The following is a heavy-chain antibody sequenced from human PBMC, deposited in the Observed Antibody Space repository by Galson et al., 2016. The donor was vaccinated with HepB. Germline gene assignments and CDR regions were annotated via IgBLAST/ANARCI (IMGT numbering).Heavy chain of an antibody. CDR1: GGSFSRFY. CDR3: SRGIYFDGYSSCSHCFDP. CDR2: FYSSGTT. V-gene: IGHV4-4*09. D-gene: IGHD5-18*01. Sequence: ETLSLTCAVSGGSFSRFYWSWIRQPPGKGLEWIGYFYSSGTTNYNPSLKSRVTISLDMSKNHFSLRLKSVSVEDTAVYFCSRGIYFDGYSSCSHCFDPWGRGTQVTVSS. J-gene: IGHJ5*02.